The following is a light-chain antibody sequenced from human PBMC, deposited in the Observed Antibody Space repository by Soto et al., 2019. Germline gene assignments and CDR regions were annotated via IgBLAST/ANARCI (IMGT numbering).Light chain of an antibody. CDR2: AAS. V-gene: IGKV1-6*01. CDR1: QGIRDD. CDR3: LQDYDYPYT. Sequence: AIQMTQSPSSLSASVGDRVTITCRASQGIRDDLGWYQQKPGTAPKLLIYAASSLQSGVPSRFSGSGSGTDFTLTISSLQPEDFATYYCLQDYDYPYTFGQGTKLEIK. J-gene: IGKJ2*01.